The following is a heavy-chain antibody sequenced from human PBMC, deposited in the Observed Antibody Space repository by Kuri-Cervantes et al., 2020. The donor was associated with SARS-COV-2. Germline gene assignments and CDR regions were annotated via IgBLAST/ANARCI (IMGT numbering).Heavy chain of an antibody. CDR2: IYHSGST. V-gene: IGHV4-38-2*02. CDR1: GYSISSGYY. D-gene: IGHD2-2*02. CDR3: ASRGCSSTSCYTYWFDP. J-gene: IGHJ5*02. Sequence: GSLRLSCTVSGYSISSGYYWGWIRQPPGKGLEWIGSIYHSGSTYYNPSLKSRVTISVDTSKNQFSLKLSSVTAADTAVYYCASRGCSSTSCYTYWFDPWGQGTLVTVSS.